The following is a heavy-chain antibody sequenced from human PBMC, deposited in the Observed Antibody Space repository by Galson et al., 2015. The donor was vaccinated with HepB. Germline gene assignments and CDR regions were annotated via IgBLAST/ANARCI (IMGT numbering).Heavy chain of an antibody. D-gene: IGHD6-13*01. CDR2: INHSGST. V-gene: IGHV4-34*01. CDR1: GGSFSGYY. J-gene: IGHJ4*02. CDR3: ARTGLYSSSWYAMGYDY. Sequence: ETLSLTCAVYGGSFSGYYWSWIRQPPGKGLEWIGEINHSGSTNYNPSLKSRVTISVDTSKNQFSLKLSSVTAADTAVYYCARTGLYSSSWYAMGYDYWGQGTLVTVSS.